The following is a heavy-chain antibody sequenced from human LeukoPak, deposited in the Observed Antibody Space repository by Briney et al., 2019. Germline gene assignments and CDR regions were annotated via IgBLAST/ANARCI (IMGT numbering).Heavy chain of an antibody. V-gene: IGHV3-11*01. D-gene: IGHD5-24*01. J-gene: IGHJ4*02. CDR3: ARDGYNWAY. CDR1: GFTFRDHY. CDR2: ISTSGSTI. Sequence: EPGGSLRLSCAASGFTFRDHYMTWIRQAPGKGLEWVGSISTSGSTIYYADSVKGRFTVSRDDAKNSLNLQMNSLRAEDTAVHYCARDGYNWAYWGQGTLVTVSS.